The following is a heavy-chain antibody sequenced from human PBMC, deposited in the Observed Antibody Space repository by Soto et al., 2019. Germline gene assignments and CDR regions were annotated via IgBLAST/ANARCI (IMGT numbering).Heavy chain of an antibody. D-gene: IGHD3-3*01. Sequence: GGSLRLSCAASGFTFSSYSMNWVRQAPGKGLEWVPSISSSSSYIYYADSVKGRFTISRDNAKNSLYLQMNSLRAEDTAVYYCARTYYDFWSGYPAEYFQHWGQGTLVTVSS. J-gene: IGHJ1*01. CDR2: ISSSSSYI. CDR3: ARTYYDFWSGYPAEYFQH. V-gene: IGHV3-21*01. CDR1: GFTFSSYS.